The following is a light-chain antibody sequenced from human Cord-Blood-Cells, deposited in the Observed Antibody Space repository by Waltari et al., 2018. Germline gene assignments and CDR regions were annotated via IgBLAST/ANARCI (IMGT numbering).Light chain of an antibody. Sequence: EIVLTQFQATMSLCTGERATISYRASQSVSSYLAWYQQKPGQAPRLLIYDASNRATGIPARFSCSGAGTDFTLTISSLEPEDFAVYYCQQRSNGLTFGGGTKVEIK. CDR2: DAS. V-gene: IGKV3-11*01. J-gene: IGKJ4*01. CDR1: QSVSSY. CDR3: QQRSNGLT.